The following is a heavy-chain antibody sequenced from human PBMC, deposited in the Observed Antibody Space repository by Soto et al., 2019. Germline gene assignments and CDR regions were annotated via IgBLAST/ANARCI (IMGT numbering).Heavy chain of an antibody. Sequence: XGSLRLSCAASGFTFSSYSMNWVRQAPGKGLEWVSSISSSSSYIYYADSVKGRFTISRDNAKNSLYLQMNSLRAEDTAVYYCARVRIQYGMDVWGQGTTVTVSS. CDR2: ISSSSSYI. CDR1: GFTFSSYS. CDR3: ARVRIQYGMDV. V-gene: IGHV3-21*01. D-gene: IGHD2-15*01. J-gene: IGHJ6*02.